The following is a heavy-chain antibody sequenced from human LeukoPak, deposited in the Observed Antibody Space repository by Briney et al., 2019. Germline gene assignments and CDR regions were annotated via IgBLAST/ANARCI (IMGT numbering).Heavy chain of an antibody. V-gene: IGHV1-18*01. J-gene: IGHJ6*03. CDR1: GYTFTSYG. Sequence: ASVKVSCKASGYTFTSYGISWVRQAPGQGLEWMGWISAYNGNTNYAQKLQGRVTMTTDTSTSTAYMELRSLRSDDTAVYYCARLRVEMATILGSLHDYYYMDVWGKGTTVTVSS. CDR3: ARLRVEMATILGSLHDYYYMDV. CDR2: ISAYNGNT. D-gene: IGHD5-24*01.